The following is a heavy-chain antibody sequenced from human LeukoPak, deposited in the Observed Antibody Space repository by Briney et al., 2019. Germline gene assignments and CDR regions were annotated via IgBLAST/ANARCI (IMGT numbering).Heavy chain of an antibody. J-gene: IGHJ6*03. CDR2: INAYNGDT. CDR3: ARQSRPRYYHMDV. V-gene: IGHV1-18*01. CDR1: GYTFTSYG. Sequence: ASVKVSCKASGYTFTSYGVSWVRQAPGLGLEWMGWINAYNGDTNYAQKLQGRLTMIIDTSTSIAYMELRSLTSDDTAVYYCARQSRPRYYHMDVWGKGTTVTVSS. D-gene: IGHD1-14*01.